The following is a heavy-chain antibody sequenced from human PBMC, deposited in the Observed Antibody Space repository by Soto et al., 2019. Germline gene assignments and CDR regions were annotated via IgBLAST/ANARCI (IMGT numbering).Heavy chain of an antibody. CDR1: GFTFSNYG. Sequence: QMQLVESGGGVVQPGRSLRLSCATSGFTFSNYGMHWVRQAPGKGLEWVAFVWSDGSNTYYAESVKGRFTISRDNSKNTLYLQMNSLTADDTAVFYCARDRLGRDGLDVWGQGTTVTGSS. V-gene: IGHV3-33*01. CDR2: VWSDGSNT. J-gene: IGHJ6*02. CDR3: ARDRLGRDGLDV. D-gene: IGHD6-6*01.